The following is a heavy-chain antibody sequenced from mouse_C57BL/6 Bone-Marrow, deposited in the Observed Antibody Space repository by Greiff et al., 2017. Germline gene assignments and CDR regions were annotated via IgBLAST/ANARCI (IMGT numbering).Heavy chain of an antibody. D-gene: IGHD2-4*01. CDR1: GYTFTSYW. J-gene: IGHJ1*03. CDR3: ATGSTMRWYFDV. V-gene: IGHV1-69*01. CDR2: IDPSDSYT. Sequence: QVQLQQPGAELVMPGASVKLSCKASGYTFTSYWMHWVKQRPGQGLEWIGEIDPSDSYTNYNQKFKGKSTLTVDKSSSTAYMQLSSLTSEDSAVYDCATGSTMRWYFDVWGTGTTVTVSS.